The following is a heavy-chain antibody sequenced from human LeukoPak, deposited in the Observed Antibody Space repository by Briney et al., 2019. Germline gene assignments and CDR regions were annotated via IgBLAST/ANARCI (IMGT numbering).Heavy chain of an antibody. CDR3: ARVVFPSSGWPGGFWFDP. D-gene: IGHD6-19*01. CDR1: GYTFTSYG. CDR2: ISAYNGNT. V-gene: IGHV1-18*01. Sequence: ASVKVSCKASGYTFTSYGISWVRQAPGQGLEWMGWISAYNGNTNYAQKLQGRVTMTTDTSTSTAYMELRSLRSDDAAVYYCARVVFPSSGWPGGFWFDPWGQGTLVTVSS. J-gene: IGHJ5*02.